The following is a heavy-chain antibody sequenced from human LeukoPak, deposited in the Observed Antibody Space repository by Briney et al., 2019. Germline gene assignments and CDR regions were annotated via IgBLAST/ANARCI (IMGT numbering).Heavy chain of an antibody. V-gene: IGHV4-59*01. CDR2: IYYSGGT. Sequence: SETLSLTCTVSGGAISTYYWNWLRQPPGKGLEWIGYIYYSGGTNYNPSLKSRVTISVDTSKNQFSLKLNSVTAADTAVYYCARSGGYSSSWSLWGQGTLVSVSS. J-gene: IGHJ4*02. D-gene: IGHD6-13*01. CDR3: ARSGGYSSSWSL. CDR1: GGAISTYY.